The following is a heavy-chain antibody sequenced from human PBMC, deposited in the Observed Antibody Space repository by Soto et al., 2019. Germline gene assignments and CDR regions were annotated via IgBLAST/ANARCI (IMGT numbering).Heavy chain of an antibody. CDR3: ARVGITLVAAAATMAFVDP. Sequence: ASVKVYCKASGYTFTSYGISWVRQAPGQGLEWMGWISAYNGNSNYAQTLQGRVTMTTDTSTSTAYMEQRSLRSDDTAVYYCARVGITLVAAAATMAFVDPWGQGTLVTVSS. D-gene: IGHD6-13*01. CDR1: GYTFTSYG. V-gene: IGHV1-18*04. J-gene: IGHJ5*02. CDR2: ISAYNGNS.